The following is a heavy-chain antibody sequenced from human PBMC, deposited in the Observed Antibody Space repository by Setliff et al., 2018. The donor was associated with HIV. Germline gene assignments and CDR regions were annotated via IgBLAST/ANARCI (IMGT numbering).Heavy chain of an antibody. D-gene: IGHD3-22*01. Sequence: PSETLSLTCTVSSGSISGDNWWSWVRQPPEKGLEWIGEIYHRGSTNYNPSLKSRVTISVDKSKNQFSLKLTSVTAADTAVYHCAVRRYYDSTGYYDYWGQGTLVTVSS. J-gene: IGHJ4*02. V-gene: IGHV4-4*02. CDR1: SGSISGDNW. CDR2: IYHRGST. CDR3: AVRRYYDSTGYYDY.